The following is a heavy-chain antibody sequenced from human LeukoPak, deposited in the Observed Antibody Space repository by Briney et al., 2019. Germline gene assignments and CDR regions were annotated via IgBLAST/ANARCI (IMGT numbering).Heavy chain of an antibody. Sequence: SETLSLTCTVSGGSISSSSYYWGWIRQPPGKGLEWTGSIYYSGSTYYNPSLKSRVTISVDTSKNQFSLKLSSVTAADTAVYYCARHAVVVPASPWGQGTLVTVSS. CDR3: ARHAVVVPASP. CDR2: IYYSGST. CDR1: GGSISSSSYY. V-gene: IGHV4-39*01. J-gene: IGHJ5*02. D-gene: IGHD2-2*01.